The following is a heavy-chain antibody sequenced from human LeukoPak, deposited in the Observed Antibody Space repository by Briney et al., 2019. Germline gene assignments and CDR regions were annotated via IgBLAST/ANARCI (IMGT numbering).Heavy chain of an antibody. CDR2: ISDTSSSI. CDR3: ARSLVRGVIGIFDP. D-gene: IGHD3-10*01. V-gene: IGHV3-48*01. CDR1: GFTFSSYS. J-gene: IGHJ5*02. Sequence: GGSLRLSCAASGFTFSSYSMNWVRQAPGKGLEWVSYISDTSSSIYYADAVKGRFTISRDNAKNSLYLQMNSLRAEDTAVYYCARSLVRGVIGIFDPWGQGTLVTVSS.